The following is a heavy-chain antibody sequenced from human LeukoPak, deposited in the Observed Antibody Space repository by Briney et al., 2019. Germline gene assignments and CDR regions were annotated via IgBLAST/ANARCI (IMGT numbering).Heavy chain of an antibody. CDR1: GFTFSSYA. CDR3: ARDFCGPPCYFFDY. J-gene: IGHJ4*02. V-gene: IGHV3-30*01. D-gene: IGHD2-21*01. CDR2: ISYDGTNK. Sequence: PGRSLRLSCGASGFTFSSYAMHWVRQSPGKGLEWVALISYDGTNKFYADSVKGRFTVSRDNSRNTLSLQVANVGPEDTAIYYCARDFCGPPCYFFDYWGQGTLVTVSS.